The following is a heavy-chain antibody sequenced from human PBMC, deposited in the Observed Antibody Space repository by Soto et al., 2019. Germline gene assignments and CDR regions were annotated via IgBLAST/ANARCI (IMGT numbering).Heavy chain of an antibody. CDR3: AYVGGYYYYYGMDV. J-gene: IGHJ6*02. D-gene: IGHD3-16*01. CDR1: GFSLSTSGVG. CDR2: IYWNDDK. V-gene: IGHV2-5*01. Sequence: SGPTLVNPTQTLTLTCTFSGFSLSTSGVGVGWIRQPPGKALEWLALIYWNDDKRYSPSLKSRLTITKDTSKNQVVLTMTNMDPVDTATYYCAYVGGYYYYYGMDVWGQGTTVTVSS.